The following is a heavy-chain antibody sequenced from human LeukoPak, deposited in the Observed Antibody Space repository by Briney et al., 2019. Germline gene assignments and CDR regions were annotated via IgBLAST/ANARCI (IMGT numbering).Heavy chain of an antibody. Sequence: ASVKVSCKASGSIFTGYYMHWVREAPGQGLEWMGWINPNSGGTNYAQKFQGRVTMTRDTSISTAYMELSRLRSDDTAVYYCARESQEGYYYDNSGMDVWGKGTTVTVSS. D-gene: IGHD3-22*01. J-gene: IGHJ6*04. CDR1: GSIFTGYY. CDR2: INPNSGGT. CDR3: ARESQEGYYYDNSGMDV. V-gene: IGHV1-2*02.